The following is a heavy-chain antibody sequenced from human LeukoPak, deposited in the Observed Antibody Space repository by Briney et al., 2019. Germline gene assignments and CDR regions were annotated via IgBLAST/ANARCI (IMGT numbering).Heavy chain of an antibody. J-gene: IGHJ4*02. D-gene: IGHD6-19*01. CDR2: INHSGST. V-gene: IGHV4-34*01. Sequence: SETLSLTCTVSGGSISSYYWSRIRQPPGKGLEWIGEINHSGSTNYNPSLKSRVTISVDTSKNQFSLKLSSVTAADTAVYYCARGWRYSSGWDFDYWGQGTLVTVSS. CDR3: ARGWRYSSGWDFDY. CDR1: GGSISSYY.